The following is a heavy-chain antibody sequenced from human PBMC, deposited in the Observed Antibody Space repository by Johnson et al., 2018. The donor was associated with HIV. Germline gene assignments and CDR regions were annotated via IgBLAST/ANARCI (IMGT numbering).Heavy chain of an antibody. D-gene: IGHD3-10*01. CDR2: ISSSGSTI. V-gene: IGHV3-11*01. CDR3: TRDRGYGDAFDI. J-gene: IGHJ3*02. CDR1: GFTFSDYY. Sequence: QVQLVESGGGVVQPGRSLRLSCAASGFTFSDYYMSWIRQAPGKGLEWVSYISSSGSTIYYADSVKGRFTISRDNAKNSLYLQMNSLRAEDTALYYCTRDRGYGDAFDIWGQGTMVTVSS.